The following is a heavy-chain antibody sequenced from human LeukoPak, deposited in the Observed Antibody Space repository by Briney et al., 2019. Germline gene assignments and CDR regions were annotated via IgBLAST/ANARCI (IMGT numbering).Heavy chain of an antibody. CDR3: AQQLVRGWFDP. Sequence: SETLSLTCSVFGGSVSTDHWNWIRQPPGKGLEWIGNIYYNGITNYNPSLKGRVTISVDTSKNQFSLRLSSVTAADTAVYYCAQQLVRGWFDPWGQGTLVTVSS. J-gene: IGHJ5*02. D-gene: IGHD6-6*01. CDR2: IYYNGIT. CDR1: GGSVSTDH. V-gene: IGHV4-59*02.